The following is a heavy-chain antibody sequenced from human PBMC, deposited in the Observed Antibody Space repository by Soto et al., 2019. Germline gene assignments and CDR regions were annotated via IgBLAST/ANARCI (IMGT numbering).Heavy chain of an antibody. Sequence: QLQLQESGSGLVKPSQTLSLTCAVSGGSISSGGYSWSWIRQPPGKGLEWIGYIYYSGSTNYNPSLKSRVTVSLDTSKNQCPLKLRSVPAADTAGYYCARQYSSIWYGDSFDIWGQGTMVTVSS. V-gene: IGHV4-61*08. D-gene: IGHD6-13*01. J-gene: IGHJ3*02. CDR1: GGSISSGGYS. CDR3: ARQYSSIWYGDSFDI. CDR2: IYYSGST.